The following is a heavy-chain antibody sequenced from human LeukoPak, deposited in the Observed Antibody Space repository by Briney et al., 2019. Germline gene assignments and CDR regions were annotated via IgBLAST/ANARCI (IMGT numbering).Heavy chain of an antibody. V-gene: IGHV3-23*01. CDR3: ATNLGDPTIFGVVRAPTYYYYGMDV. Sequence: GGSLRLSCAASGFTFSTYAMSWVRQAPGKGLEWVSIISGRGDTIYYADSVKGRFTISRDNAKNSLYLQMNSLRAEDTAVYYCATNLGDPTIFGVVRAPTYYYYGMDVWGQGTTVTVSS. J-gene: IGHJ6*02. D-gene: IGHD3-3*01. CDR2: ISGRGDTI. CDR1: GFTFSTYA.